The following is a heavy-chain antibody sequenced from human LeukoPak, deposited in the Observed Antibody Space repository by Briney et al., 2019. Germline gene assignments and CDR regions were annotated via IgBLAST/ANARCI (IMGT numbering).Heavy chain of an antibody. CDR1: GLTFSSYG. Sequence: GGSLRLSCAASGLTFSSYGMHWVRQAPGKGLEWVAVIWYDGSNKYYADSVKGRFTISRDNSKNTLYLQMNSLRAEDTAVYYCARGSSGWTPGYWGQGTLVTVSS. V-gene: IGHV3-33*01. CDR3: ARGSSGWTPGY. CDR2: IWYDGSNK. D-gene: IGHD6-19*01. J-gene: IGHJ4*02.